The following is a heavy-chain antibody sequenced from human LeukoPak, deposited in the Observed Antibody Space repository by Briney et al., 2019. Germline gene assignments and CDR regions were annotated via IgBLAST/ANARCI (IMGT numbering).Heavy chain of an antibody. CDR2: FDPEDGET. Sequence: ASVKVSCKVSGYTLTELSMHWVRQAPGKGLEWMGGFDPEDGETIYAQKFQGRVTMTEDTSTDTAYMELGSLRSEDTAVYYCATQSEGVTVTRNYYYYGMDVWGQGTTVTVSS. D-gene: IGHD4-17*01. V-gene: IGHV1-24*01. CDR3: ATQSEGVTVTRNYYYYGMDV. J-gene: IGHJ6*02. CDR1: GYTLTELS.